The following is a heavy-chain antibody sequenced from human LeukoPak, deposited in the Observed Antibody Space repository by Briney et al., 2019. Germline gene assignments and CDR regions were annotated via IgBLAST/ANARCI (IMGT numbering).Heavy chain of an antibody. Sequence: SVKVSCKASGFTFARSAVQWVRQARGQRLEWIGWIVVGTGNTKYAQKFQERLTITRDMSTSTAYMELGSLRSEDSAVYYCAAEDDFLTGYYDFDYWGQGSVVTVSS. CDR3: AAEDDFLTGYYDFDY. V-gene: IGHV1-58*01. CDR2: IVVGTGNT. J-gene: IGHJ4*02. D-gene: IGHD3-9*01. CDR1: GFTFARSA.